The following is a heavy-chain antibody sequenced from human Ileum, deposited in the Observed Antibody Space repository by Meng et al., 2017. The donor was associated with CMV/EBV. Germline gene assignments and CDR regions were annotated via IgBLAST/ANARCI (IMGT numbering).Heavy chain of an antibody. Sequence: ASVKVSCKALGYSFTADFIFWVRQAPGQGLEWMGWINPNSGGTNYAQKFQGRVTMTRDTSISTAYMELSRLRSDDTAVYYCAREWVVVVPAAPYNWFDPWGQGTLVTVSS. CDR1: GYSFTADF. CDR3: AREWVVVVPAAPYNWFDP. V-gene: IGHV1-2*02. D-gene: IGHD2-2*01. CDR2: INPNSGGT. J-gene: IGHJ5*02.